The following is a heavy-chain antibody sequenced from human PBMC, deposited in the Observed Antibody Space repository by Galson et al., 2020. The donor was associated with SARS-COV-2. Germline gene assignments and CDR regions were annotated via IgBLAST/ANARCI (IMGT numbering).Heavy chain of an antibody. CDR2: IKSNNYDGMA. V-gene: IGHV3-49*04. J-gene: IGHJ6*02. D-gene: IGHD1-26*01. CDR3: TVSVGPTSYYFYDMDV. CDR1: GFPFVDYA. Sequence: TGGSLRLSCTASGFPFVDYAMSWVRQAPGKGLEWVGFIKSNNYDGMAHYAASVSGRFTISRDDFKNIAYLQMNSLKIEDSAVYYCTVSVGPTSYYFYDMDVWGQGTTVTVSS.